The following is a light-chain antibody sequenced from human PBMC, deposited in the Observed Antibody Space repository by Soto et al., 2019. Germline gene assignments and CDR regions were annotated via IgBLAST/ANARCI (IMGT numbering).Light chain of an antibody. V-gene: IGKV3-20*01. CDR2: GAS. CDR1: QSISSSY. CDR3: QQYDSSPT. J-gene: IGKJ4*01. Sequence: EIVLTQSPGTLSLSPGERATLSCRASQSISSSYLAWYQQKPGQAPRLLISGASSRATGVPDRFSGSGSGSDFTLTISRLEPEDFAVYYCQQYDSSPTFGGGTKVEIK.